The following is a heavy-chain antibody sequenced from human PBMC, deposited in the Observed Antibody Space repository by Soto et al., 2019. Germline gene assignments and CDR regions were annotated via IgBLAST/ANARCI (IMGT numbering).Heavy chain of an antibody. D-gene: IGHD6-6*01. CDR1: GDSVSSNSAA. CDR2: TYYRSKWYN. J-gene: IGHJ6*02. CDR3: ARVIFIPGYSSSGYGMDV. V-gene: IGHV6-1*01. Sequence: PAQTLSLTCAISGDSVSSNSAAWNWIRQSPSRGLEWLGRTYYRSKWYNDYAVSVKSRITINPDTSKNQFSLQLNSVTPEDTAVYYCARVIFIPGYSSSGYGMDVWGPGTTFTVS.